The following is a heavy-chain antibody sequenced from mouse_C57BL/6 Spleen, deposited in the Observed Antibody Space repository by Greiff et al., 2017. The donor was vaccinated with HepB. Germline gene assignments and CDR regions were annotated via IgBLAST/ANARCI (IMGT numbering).Heavy chain of an antibody. CDR2: INPYNGGT. CDR1: GYTFTDYY. CDR3: APKYYGSSLPHWYFDV. Sequence: VQLQQSGPVLVKPGASVKMSCKASGYTFTDYYMNWVKQSHGKSLEWIGVINPYNGGTSYNQKFKGKATLTVDKSSSTAYMELNSLTSEDSAVYYCAPKYYGSSLPHWYFDVWGTGTTVTVSS. D-gene: IGHD1-1*01. V-gene: IGHV1-19*01. J-gene: IGHJ1*03.